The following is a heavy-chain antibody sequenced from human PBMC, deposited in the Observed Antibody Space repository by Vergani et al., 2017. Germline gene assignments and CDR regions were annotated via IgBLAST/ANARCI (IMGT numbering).Heavy chain of an antibody. Sequence: EVQLVESGGGLVKPGGSLRLSCAASGFTFSSYSMNWVRQAPGKGLEWVSSISSSSSYIYYADSVKGRFTISRDNAKNSLYLQMNSLRAEDTAVYYCARGGDCSSTSCYMGYYYYYMDVWGK. D-gene: IGHD2-2*02. CDR3: ARGGDCSSTSCYMGYYYYYMDV. V-gene: IGHV3-21*01. CDR2: ISSSSSYI. CDR1: GFTFSSYS. J-gene: IGHJ6*03.